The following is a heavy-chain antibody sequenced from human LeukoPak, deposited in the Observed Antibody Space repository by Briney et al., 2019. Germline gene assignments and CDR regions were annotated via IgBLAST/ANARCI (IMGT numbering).Heavy chain of an antibody. CDR1: GYSISSGYF. D-gene: IGHD2-15*01. J-gene: IGHJ4*02. Sequence: PSETLSLTCTVSGYSISSGYFWGWMRQPPGKGLEWIGSIYQSETAHYNPSLKGRVTISVDTSKNQFSLKLSSVTAADTAVYYCARDRSYCSGGSCSYYFDYWGQGTLVTVSS. CDR2: IYQSETA. CDR3: ARDRSYCSGGSCSYYFDY. V-gene: IGHV4-38-2*02.